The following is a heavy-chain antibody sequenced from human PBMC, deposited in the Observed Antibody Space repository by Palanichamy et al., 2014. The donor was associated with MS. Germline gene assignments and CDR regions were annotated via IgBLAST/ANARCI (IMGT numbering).Heavy chain of an antibody. V-gene: IGHV1-3*01. J-gene: IGHJ4*02. D-gene: IGHD3-3*01. Sequence: QVQLVQPGAEVKKPGASVKVSCKASGYTFTDYAMNWVRQAPGQRLEWMGWINAGNGNTKYSQKFQGRVTLTRDTSASTAYMELSSLTSEDTAVYYCARGLWSSSRVGYYFDNWGQGTLVTVSS. CDR3: ARGLWSSSRVGYYFDN. CDR1: GYTFTDYA. CDR2: INAGNGNT.